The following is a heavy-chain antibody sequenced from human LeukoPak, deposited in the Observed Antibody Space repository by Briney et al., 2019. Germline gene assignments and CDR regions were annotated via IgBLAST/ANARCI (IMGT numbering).Heavy chain of an antibody. J-gene: IGHJ4*02. Sequence: ASVTVPCKASGYTFTSYYMHWVRQAPGQGLEWMGGIIPIFGTANYAQKFQGRVTITTDESTSTAYMELSSLRSEDTAVYCCARGLSYYCDSSGYFDHWGQGTLVTVSS. CDR2: IIPIFGTA. CDR1: GYTFTSYY. CDR3: ARGLSYYCDSSGYFDH. V-gene: IGHV1-69*05. D-gene: IGHD3-22*01.